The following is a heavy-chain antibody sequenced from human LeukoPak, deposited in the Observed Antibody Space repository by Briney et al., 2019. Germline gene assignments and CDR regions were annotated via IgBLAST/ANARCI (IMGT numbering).Heavy chain of an antibody. CDR2: ISGSGSGT. D-gene: IGHD6-6*01. CDR3: ARDPVRRYRQLGYYMDV. CDR1: GFTFSSYA. Sequence: PGGSLRLSCAASGFTFSSYAMSWVRQAPGKGLEWVSTISGSGSGTYYADSVKGRFTISRDNAKNSLYLQMNSLRAEDTAVYYCARDPVRRYRQLGYYMDVWGKGTTVTVSS. J-gene: IGHJ6*03. V-gene: IGHV3-23*01.